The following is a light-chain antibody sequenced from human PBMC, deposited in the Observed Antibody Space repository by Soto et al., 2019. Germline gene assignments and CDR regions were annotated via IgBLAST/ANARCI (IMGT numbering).Light chain of an antibody. Sequence: EIVLTQSPGTLSLSPGNRATLSCRASQSVSSSYLAWYQQKPGQAPRLLIYGASSRATGIPDRFSGSGSGTDFTLTISRLEPEDFAVYFCQQYGNSPPNTFGQGTKVDIK. V-gene: IGKV3-20*01. CDR2: GAS. CDR3: QQYGNSPPNT. J-gene: IGKJ2*01. CDR1: QSVSSSY.